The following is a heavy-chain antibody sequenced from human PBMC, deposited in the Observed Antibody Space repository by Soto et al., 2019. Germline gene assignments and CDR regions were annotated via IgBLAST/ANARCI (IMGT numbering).Heavy chain of an antibody. Sequence: PSETLSLTCTVSVGSISSSSYYWGWIRQPPGKGLEWIGSIYYSGSTYYNPSLKSRVTISVDTSKNQFSLKLSSVTAADTAVYYCARIEGTNYFDYWGQGTLVTVSS. CDR3: ARIEGTNYFDY. CDR1: VGSISSSSYY. CDR2: IYYSGST. J-gene: IGHJ4*02. V-gene: IGHV4-39*01.